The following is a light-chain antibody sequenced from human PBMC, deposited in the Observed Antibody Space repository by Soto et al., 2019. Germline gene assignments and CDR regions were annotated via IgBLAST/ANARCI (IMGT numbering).Light chain of an antibody. V-gene: IGLV2-14*01. J-gene: IGLJ1*01. CDR1: SSDIGRYNY. Sequence: QSVLTQPASVSLSPGQSITISCTGTSSDIGRYNYVSWFQQHPGKVPKLVIFEVNYRPSGVSDRFSGSKSGNTASLTITGLQAEDEADYYCTSCITANTRCVFGSGTKVTVL. CDR3: TSCITANTRCV. CDR2: EVN.